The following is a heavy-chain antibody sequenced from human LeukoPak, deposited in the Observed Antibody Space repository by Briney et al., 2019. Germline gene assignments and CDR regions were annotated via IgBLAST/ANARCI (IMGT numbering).Heavy chain of an antibody. J-gene: IGHJ6*02. D-gene: IGHD1-7*01. V-gene: IGHV1-69*13. CDR2: IIPIFGTA. CDR1: GGTFSSYA. Sequence: SVKVSCKASGGTFSSYAISWVRQAPGQGLEWMGGIIPIFGTANYAQKFQGRVTITADESTSTAYMELSSLRSEDTAVYYCARGETGTTYPYYYYGMDVWGQGTTVTVSS. CDR3: ARGETGTTYPYYYYGMDV.